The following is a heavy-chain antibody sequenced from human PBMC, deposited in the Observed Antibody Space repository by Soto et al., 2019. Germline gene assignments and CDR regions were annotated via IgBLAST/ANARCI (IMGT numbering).Heavy chain of an antibody. CDR3: APVGGYYYDSSGYSFFDY. J-gene: IGHJ4*02. CDR1: GGSVSSGSYY. CDR2: IYYSGST. D-gene: IGHD3-22*01. V-gene: IGHV4-61*01. Sequence: SETLSLTCTVSGGSVSSGSYYWSWIRQPPGKGLEWIGYIYYSGSTNYNPSLKSRVTIPVDTSKNQFSLKLSSVTAADTAVYYCAPVGGYYYDSSGYSFFDYWGQGTLVTVSS.